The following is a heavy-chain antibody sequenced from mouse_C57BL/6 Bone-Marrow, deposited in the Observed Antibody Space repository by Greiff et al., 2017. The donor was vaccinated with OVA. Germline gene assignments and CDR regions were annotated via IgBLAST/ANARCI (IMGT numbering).Heavy chain of an antibody. J-gene: IGHJ3*02. CDR2: INPNNGGT. Sequence: VQLQQSGPELVKPGASVKISCKASGYTFTDYYMNWVKQSPGQGLEWIGEINPNNGGTSYNQKFKGKATLTADKSSSTAYLELRSLTSEDSADDSCARVGGSWVGYWGQGTPVTVSA. CDR1: GYTFTDYY. CDR3: ARVGGSWVGY. V-gene: IGHV1-26*01. D-gene: IGHD1-1*01.